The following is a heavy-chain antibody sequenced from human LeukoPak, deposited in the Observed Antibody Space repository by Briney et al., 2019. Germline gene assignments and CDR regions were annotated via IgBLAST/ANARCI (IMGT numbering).Heavy chain of an antibody. J-gene: IGHJ4*02. D-gene: IGHD1-26*01. CDR1: GCTSSEYY. Sequence: ASVKVSCKASGCTSSEYYIHWVRQAPGQGPEWMGWINPNNGGTRYAQKFQGRVTMTRDTSISTAYVELNELISDDTAVYYCAGKLVGGNPFDFWGQGTLVTVSS. CDR2: INPNNGGT. CDR3: AGKLVGGNPFDF. V-gene: IGHV1-2*02.